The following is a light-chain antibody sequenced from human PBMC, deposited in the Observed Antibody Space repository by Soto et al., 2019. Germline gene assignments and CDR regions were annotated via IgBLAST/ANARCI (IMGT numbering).Light chain of an antibody. CDR1: SSSKW. V-gene: IGKV1-5*01. J-gene: IGKJ2*01. CDR3: QHNPHYT. CDR2: DVS. Sequence: TQSPANLAASVGYTFTMTCRSSSKWLAWYQKKPGKAPKLLIYDVSNLERGVPPRFSGSTSGAESTLTITGLKPDDLGTNYFQHNPHYTLGQGTKVDI.